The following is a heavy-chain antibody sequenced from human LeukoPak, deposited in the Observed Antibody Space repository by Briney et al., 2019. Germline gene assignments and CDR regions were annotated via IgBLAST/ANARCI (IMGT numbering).Heavy chain of an antibody. CDR2: IRSDGGGT. J-gene: IGHJ6*03. D-gene: IGHD5/OR15-5a*01. Sequence: GGSLRLSCAASGFTLSSYSIHWVRQAPGKGLEYVSVIRSDGGGTYYANSVKGRFTISRDNSKNTLYLQMGSLRPEDMAVYYCAREWSTTYYYYYMDVWGKGTTVTVSS. CDR1: GFTLSSYS. V-gene: IGHV3-64*01. CDR3: AREWSTTYYYYYMDV.